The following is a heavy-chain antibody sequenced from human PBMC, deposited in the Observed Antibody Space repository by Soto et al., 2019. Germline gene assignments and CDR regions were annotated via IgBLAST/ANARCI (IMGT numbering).Heavy chain of an antibody. J-gene: IGHJ4*02. CDR2: INPNSGGT. D-gene: IGHD3-22*01. V-gene: IGHV1-2*02. CDR1: GYTFTGYY. CDR3: ARDLYYGSSGPIRY. Sequence: ASVKVSCKASGYTFTGYYMHWVRQAPGQGLEWMGWINPNSGGTNYAQKFQGRVTMTRDTSISTAYMELSRLRSDDTAVYYCARDLYYGSSGPIRYWGQGTLVTVSS.